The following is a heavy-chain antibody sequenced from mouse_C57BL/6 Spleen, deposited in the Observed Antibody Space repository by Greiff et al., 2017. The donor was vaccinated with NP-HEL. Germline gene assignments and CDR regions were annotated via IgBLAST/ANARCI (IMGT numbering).Heavy chain of an antibody. V-gene: IGHV1-80*01. CDR3: ARSLTYYYGSSHHDV. J-gene: IGHJ1*03. Sequence: LQQSGAELVKPGASVKISCKASGYAFSSYWMNWVKQRPGKGLEWIGQIYPGDGDTNYNGKFKGKATLTADKSSSTAYMQLSSLTSEDSAVYFCARSLTYYYGSSHHDVWGTGTTVTVS. CDR2: IYPGDGDT. D-gene: IGHD1-1*01. CDR1: GYAFSSYW.